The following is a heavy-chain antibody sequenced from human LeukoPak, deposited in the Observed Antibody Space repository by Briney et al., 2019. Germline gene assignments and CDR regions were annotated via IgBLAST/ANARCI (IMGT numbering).Heavy chain of an antibody. J-gene: IGHJ4*02. CDR2: INRSGGT. Sequence: SETLSLTCTVYGASFSDYYWSWIRQPPGKGLEWIGEINRSGGTNYNPSLRSRVTISIDTSKSQFSLNLSAATAADTAVYYCSADHYWGPGTLVTVSS. V-gene: IGHV4-34*01. CDR1: GASFSDYY. CDR3: SADHY.